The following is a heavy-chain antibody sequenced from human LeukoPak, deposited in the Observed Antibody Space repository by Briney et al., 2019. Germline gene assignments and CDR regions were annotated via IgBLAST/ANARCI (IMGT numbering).Heavy chain of an antibody. CDR1: GFTFSSYE. CDR3: AREGSRVLAVALDY. CDR2: ISSSGSTI. V-gene: IGHV3-48*03. D-gene: IGHD6-19*01. J-gene: IGHJ4*02. Sequence: GGSLRLSCAASGFTFSSYEMNWVRQAPGKGLEWGAYISSSGSTIYYADSVKGRFTISRDNAKNSLYLQMNSLRAEDTAVYYCAREGSRVLAVALDYWGQGTLVTVSS.